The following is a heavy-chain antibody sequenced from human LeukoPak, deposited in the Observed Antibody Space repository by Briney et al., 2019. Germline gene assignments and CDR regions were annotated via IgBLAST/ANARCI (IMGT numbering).Heavy chain of an antibody. CDR2: IWYDGSNK. V-gene: IGHV3-33*01. D-gene: IGHD1-26*01. CDR3: ARDQWELWVSNYYYGMDV. CDR1: AFTFSSYG. J-gene: IGHJ6*02. Sequence: PGGSLRLSCAASAFTFSSYGMHWVRQAPGKGLEWVAVIWYDGSNKYYADSVKGRFTISRDNSKNTLYLQMNSLRAEDTAVYYCARDQWELWVSNYYYGMDVWGQGTTVTVSS.